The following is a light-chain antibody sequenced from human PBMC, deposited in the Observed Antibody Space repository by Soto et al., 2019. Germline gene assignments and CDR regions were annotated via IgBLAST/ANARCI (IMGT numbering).Light chain of an antibody. V-gene: IGLV2-23*02. CDR1: SSDVGKYNF. CDR2: QVD. J-gene: IGLJ2*01. Sequence: QSVLTQPASVSGSPGQSITISCTGTSSDVGKYNFVSWYRQHPGKAPKLIIYQVDKRPSGISNRFSGSKSGNTASLTISGLQDEDEADYFCCSFAGTSTIFGGGTQLTVL. CDR3: CSFAGTSTI.